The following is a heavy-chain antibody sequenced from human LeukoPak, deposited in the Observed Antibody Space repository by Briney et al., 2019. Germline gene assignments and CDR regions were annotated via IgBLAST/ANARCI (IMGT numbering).Heavy chain of an antibody. CDR3: TRTGSTGGY. CDR1: GGSVSGGNYY. Sequence: SETLSLTCTVSGGSVSGGNYYSSWIRQSPGKGLEWIGYIHYSGSTVYNPSLKSRVTMSIDTSKNQFSLNLSSATAADTAVYYCTRTGSTGGYWGQGTLVTASS. V-gene: IGHV4-61*01. J-gene: IGHJ4*02. D-gene: IGHD1-7*01. CDR2: IHYSGST.